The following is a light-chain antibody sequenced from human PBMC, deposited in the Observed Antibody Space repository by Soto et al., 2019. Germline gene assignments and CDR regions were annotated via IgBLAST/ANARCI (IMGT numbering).Light chain of an antibody. J-gene: IGKJ1*01. CDR2: GAS. V-gene: IGKV3-15*01. CDR3: QQYNNWPQT. Sequence: EIVMTQSPATLSVSPGGRATLSCRASQSISATLAWYQQKPGQAPRLLIHGASTRAPGFPARFSGSGSGTDFTLTISSLQSEDFAEYHCQQYNNWPQTFGQGTKVDIK. CDR1: QSISAT.